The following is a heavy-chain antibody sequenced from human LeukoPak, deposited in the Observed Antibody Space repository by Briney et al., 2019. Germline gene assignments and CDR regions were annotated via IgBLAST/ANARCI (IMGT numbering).Heavy chain of an antibody. CDR1: GGTFSSYA. D-gene: IGHD1-7*01. J-gene: IGHJ5*02. CDR3: ARAQLELRRNWFDP. Sequence: SVKFSCKASGGTFSSYAISWVRQAPGQGLEWMGRIIPIFGTANYAQKFQGRVTITTDESTSTAYMELSSLRSEDTAVYYRARAQLELRRNWFDPWGQGTLVTVSS. CDR2: IIPIFGTA. V-gene: IGHV1-69*05.